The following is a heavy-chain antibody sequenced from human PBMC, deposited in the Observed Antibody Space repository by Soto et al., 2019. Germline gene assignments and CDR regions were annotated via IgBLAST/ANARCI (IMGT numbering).Heavy chain of an antibody. CDR2: IIPIFGTA. V-gene: IGHV1-69*01. CDR1: GGTFSSYA. D-gene: IGHD1-7*01. J-gene: IGHJ5*02. Sequence: QVQLVQSGAEVKKPGSSVKVSCKASGGTFSSYAISWERQAPGQGLEWMGGIIPIFGTANYAQKFQGRVTITADESTSTAYRELSSLRSEDTAVYYCARGGTFLELPGSNWFDPWGQGTLVTVSS. CDR3: ARGGTFLELPGSNWFDP.